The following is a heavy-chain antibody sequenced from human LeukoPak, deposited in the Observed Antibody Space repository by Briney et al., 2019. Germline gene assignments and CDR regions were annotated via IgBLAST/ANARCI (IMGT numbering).Heavy chain of an antibody. CDR3: ARGWGWYSAFDI. CDR1: GFTFSDYY. V-gene: IGHV4-34*01. J-gene: IGHJ3*02. Sequence: GSLRLSCAASGFTFSDYYMSWIRQPPGKGLEWIGEINHSGSTNYNPSLKSRVTISVDTSKNQFSLKLSSVTAADTAVYYCARGWGWYSAFDIWGQGTMVTVSS. CDR2: INHSGST. D-gene: IGHD6-19*01.